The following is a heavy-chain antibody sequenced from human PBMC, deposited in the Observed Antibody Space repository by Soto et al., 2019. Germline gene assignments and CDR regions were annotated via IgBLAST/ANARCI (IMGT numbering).Heavy chain of an antibody. Sequence: SETLSLTCTVSGGSISSYYWSWIRQPPGKGLEWIGYIYYSGSTNYNPSLKSRVTISVDTSKNQFSLKLSSVTAADTAVYYCARGFPYYDFWSGYRYYYYYMDVWGKGTTVTVSS. V-gene: IGHV4-59*01. CDR2: IYYSGST. CDR3: ARGFPYYDFWSGYRYYYYYMDV. D-gene: IGHD3-3*01. J-gene: IGHJ6*03. CDR1: GGSISSYY.